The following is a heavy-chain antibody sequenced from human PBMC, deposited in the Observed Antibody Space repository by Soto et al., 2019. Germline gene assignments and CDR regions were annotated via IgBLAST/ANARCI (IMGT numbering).Heavy chain of an antibody. V-gene: IGHV1-46*01. D-gene: IGHD1-1*01. Sequence: ASVKVSCKASGYTLTNYYMHWVRQAPGQGLEWMGMINTNDGGTNYAHKFRGRVTMTTDTSTNTAYMDLRSLRSDDTAVYYCARHNSQWPNWFDPWGQGTPVTVSS. CDR2: INTNDGGT. J-gene: IGHJ5*02. CDR1: GYTLTNYY. CDR3: ARHNSQWPNWFDP.